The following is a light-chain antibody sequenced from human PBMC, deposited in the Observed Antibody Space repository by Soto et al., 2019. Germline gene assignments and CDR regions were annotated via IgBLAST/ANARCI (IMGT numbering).Light chain of an antibody. CDR2: DVS. CDR3: SSYTSATTYV. CDR1: SSDVGAYNY. Sequence: QSALTQPASVSGSPGQSITISCTGTSSDVGAYNYASWYQQYPGEAPKVIIYDVSHRPAGVSNRFSGPKSGNTASLTISGLQTQDEADYYCSSYTSATTYVFGTGTKLTVL. V-gene: IGLV2-14*01. J-gene: IGLJ1*01.